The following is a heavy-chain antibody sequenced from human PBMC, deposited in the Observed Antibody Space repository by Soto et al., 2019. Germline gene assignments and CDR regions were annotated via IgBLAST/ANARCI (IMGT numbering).Heavy chain of an antibody. V-gene: IGHV4-61*08. J-gene: IGHJ3*02. CDR2: IFYSGST. D-gene: IGHD2-2*01. CDR3: ARVGYCISSSCHDAFDI. Sequence: SETLSLTCTVSGGSISSGDYYWSWIRQPPGKGLEWIGYIFYSGSTNYNPSLKSRVTISVDTSKNQFSLKLSSVTAADTAVYYCARVGYCISSSCHDAFDIWGQGTMVTVSS. CDR1: GGSISSGDYY.